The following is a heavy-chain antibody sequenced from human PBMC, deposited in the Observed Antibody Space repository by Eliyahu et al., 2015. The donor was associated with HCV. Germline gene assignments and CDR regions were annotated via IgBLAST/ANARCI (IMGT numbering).Heavy chain of an antibody. V-gene: IGHV4-39*01. Sequence: QLQLQESGPGLVKSSETLSLTCTVSGGXISSRNYYWGWIRQPPGKGLEWIGTMYYIGSTNYNPSLKSRVTISVDTSKNQFSLKLISVTAADTAVYYCARVSRDGAEYFQDWGQGTLVTVSS. CDR2: MYYIGST. CDR1: GGXISSRNYY. J-gene: IGHJ1*01. CDR3: ARVSRDGAEYFQD.